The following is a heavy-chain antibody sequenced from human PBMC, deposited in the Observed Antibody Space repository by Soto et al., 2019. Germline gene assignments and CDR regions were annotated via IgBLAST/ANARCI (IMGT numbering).Heavy chain of an antibody. D-gene: IGHD6-19*01. CDR3: ARDGKGAVAGYSYGMDV. CDR2: IGTAGGT. J-gene: IGHJ6*02. V-gene: IGHV3-13*01. Sequence: GGSLRLSCAASGFTFSSYDMHWVRQATGKGLEWVSAIGTAGGTYYPGSVKGRFTISRENAKNSLYLQMNSLRAGDTAVYYCARDGKGAVAGYSYGMDVWGPGTTVTVSS. CDR1: GFTFSSYD.